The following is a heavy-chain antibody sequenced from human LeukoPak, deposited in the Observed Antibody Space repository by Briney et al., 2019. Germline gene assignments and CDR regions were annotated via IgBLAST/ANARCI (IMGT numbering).Heavy chain of an antibody. CDR3: AKEVVVVAATGWFDP. D-gene: IGHD2-15*01. CDR1: GFTFSNYG. CDR2: ISYDGSTK. V-gene: IGHV3-30*18. Sequence: PGRSLRLSCAASGFTFSNYGMHWLRQAPGKGLEWVAVISYDGSTKYYADSVKGRFTISRDNSKNTVYLQMNSLKPEDTAVYYCAKEVVVVAATGWFDPWGRGTLVTVSS. J-gene: IGHJ5*02.